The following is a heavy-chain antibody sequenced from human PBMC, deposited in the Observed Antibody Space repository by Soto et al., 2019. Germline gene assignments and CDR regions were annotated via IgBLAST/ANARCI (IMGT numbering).Heavy chain of an antibody. D-gene: IGHD2-15*01. J-gene: IGHJ4*02. Sequence: SGPTLVNPTQTLTLTCTFSGFSLSTSGVGVGWIRQPPGKALEWLALIYWDDDKRYSPSLKSRLTITKDTSKNQVVLTMTNMDPVDTATYYCARMLGYCSGGSCYAYYFDYWGQGTLVTVSS. CDR1: GFSLSTSGVG. V-gene: IGHV2-5*02. CDR2: IYWDDDK. CDR3: ARMLGYCSGGSCYAYYFDY.